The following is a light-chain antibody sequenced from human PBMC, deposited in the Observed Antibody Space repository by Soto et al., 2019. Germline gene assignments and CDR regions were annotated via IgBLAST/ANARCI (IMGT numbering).Light chain of an antibody. CDR2: DVS. V-gene: IGLV2-14*03. CDR3: SSYGGTITVL. J-gene: IGLJ2*01. CDR1: SDDIGRYNY. Sequence: QSALTQPASVSGSPGQSITIACTGTSDDIGRYNYVSWYQQHPGKAPKLIIYDVSDRPSGVSTRFSGSKSGNTASLTISGLQAEDEADYFCSSYGGTITVLFGAGTQLTVL.